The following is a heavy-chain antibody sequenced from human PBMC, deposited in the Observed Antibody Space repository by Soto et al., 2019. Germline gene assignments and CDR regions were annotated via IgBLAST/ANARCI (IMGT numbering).Heavy chain of an antibody. CDR3: TTYHGDYNFDH. Sequence: QVQLVQSGAEVKKPGASVKVSCKASRYTLNEVAMHWVRQAPGKGLEWLGGFDPDEAETIYAQHFQGRVTMTEDTSTDTVYMELSSLRSEDTALYFCTTYHGDYNFDHWGQGTLVTVSS. D-gene: IGHD4-17*01. V-gene: IGHV1-24*01. CDR2: FDPDEAET. J-gene: IGHJ5*02. CDR1: RYTLNEVA.